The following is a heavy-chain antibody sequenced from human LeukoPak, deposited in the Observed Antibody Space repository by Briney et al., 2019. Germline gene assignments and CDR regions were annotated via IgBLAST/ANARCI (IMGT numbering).Heavy chain of an antibody. J-gene: IGHJ4*02. D-gene: IGHD6-6*01. CDR3: ARSGSSIAAPFDY. CDR2: ISSNGGST. Sequence: GSLRLSCAASGFTFSSYAMHWVRQAPGKGLEYVSAISSNGGSTHYGNSVKGRFTISRDNSNNTLYLQMGSLRAEDMAVYYCARSGSSIAAPFDYWGQGTLVTVSS. V-gene: IGHV3-64*01. CDR1: GFTFSSYA.